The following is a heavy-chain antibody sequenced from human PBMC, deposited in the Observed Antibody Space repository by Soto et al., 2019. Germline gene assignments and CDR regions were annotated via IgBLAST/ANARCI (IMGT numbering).Heavy chain of an antibody. CDR3: ARDGGVYDYSPFDY. D-gene: IGHD4-4*01. CDR2: IIPIFGTA. CDR1: GGTFSSYA. Sequence: QVQLVQSGAEVKKPGSSVKVSCKASGGTFSSYAISWVRQAPGQGLEWMGGIIPIFGTANYAEKFQGRVKTTADECRSTAYMELSSLRSEDTAGYYCARDGGVYDYSPFDYWGQGTLVTVSS. J-gene: IGHJ4*02. V-gene: IGHV1-69*12.